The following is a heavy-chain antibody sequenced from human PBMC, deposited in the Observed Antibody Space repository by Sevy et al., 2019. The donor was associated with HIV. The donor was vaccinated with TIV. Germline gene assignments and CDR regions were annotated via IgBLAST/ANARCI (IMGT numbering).Heavy chain of an antibody. CDR3: ASQGPATLFDY. CDR1: GYSFTSHW. Sequence: GESLKISCKVSGYSFTSHWIAWVRQMPGKGLEWMGTMYPGDSDIRYSPSFQGQVTLSADKSISTAYLQWSSLKASDTAMYYCASQGPATLFDYWGQGTLVTVSS. D-gene: IGHD6-25*01. V-gene: IGHV5-51*01. CDR2: MYPGDSDI. J-gene: IGHJ4*02.